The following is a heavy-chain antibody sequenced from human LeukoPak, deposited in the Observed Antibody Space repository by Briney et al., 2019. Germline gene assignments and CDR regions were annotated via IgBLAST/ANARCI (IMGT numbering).Heavy chain of an antibody. V-gene: IGHV3-23*01. J-gene: IGHJ4*02. Sequence: GGTLRLSCAASGFTFSSYGMSWVRQAPGKGLEWVSAISGSGGSTYYADSVKGRFTISRDNSKNTLYLQMNSLRVEDTAVYYCARDSSMLRGPLVIYYFDFWGQGTLVTVSS. CDR2: ISGSGGST. D-gene: IGHD3-10*01. CDR3: ARDSSMLRGPLVIYYFDF. CDR1: GFTFSSYG.